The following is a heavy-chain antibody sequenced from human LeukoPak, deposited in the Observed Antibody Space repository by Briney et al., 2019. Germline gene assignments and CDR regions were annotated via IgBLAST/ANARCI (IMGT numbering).Heavy chain of an antibody. CDR2: MNPNSGNT. Sequence: ASVKVSCKASGYTFTSYDINWVRQATGQGLEWMGWMNPNSGNTGYAQKFQGRVTITRNTSISTAYMELSSLRSEDTAVYYCARVWYSSGYYYPGGNYCYYMDVWGKGTTVTVSS. CDR3: ARVWYSSGYYYPGGNYCYYMDV. J-gene: IGHJ6*03. CDR1: GYTFTSYD. V-gene: IGHV1-8*03. D-gene: IGHD3-22*01.